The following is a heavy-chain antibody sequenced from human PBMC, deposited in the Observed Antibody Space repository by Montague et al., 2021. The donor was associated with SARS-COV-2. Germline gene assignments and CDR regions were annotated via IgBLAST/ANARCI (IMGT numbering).Heavy chain of an antibody. Sequence: SETLSLTCTVSGDSISNYYCSWIRRPPGKGLEWLGYIYYSGSTNXNPSLKSRVTISVDTSKNQFSLRLSSVTAAGTAVYYCARLPYILPGYAYFDFWGQGSLVIVSS. CDR2: IYYSGST. CDR3: ARLPYILPGYAYFDF. J-gene: IGHJ4*02. V-gene: IGHV4-59*08. D-gene: IGHD3-9*01. CDR1: GDSISNYY.